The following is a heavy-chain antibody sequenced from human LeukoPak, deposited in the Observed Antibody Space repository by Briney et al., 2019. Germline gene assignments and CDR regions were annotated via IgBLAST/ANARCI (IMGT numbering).Heavy chain of an antibody. V-gene: IGHV4-39*01. CDR1: GGSISSSSYY. J-gene: IGHJ4*02. Sequence: SETLSLTCTVSGGSISSSSYYWGWIRQPPGKGLEWIGSIYYSGSTYYNPSLKSRVTISVDTSKNQFSLKLSSVTAADTAVYYCARHLNRVATNGKIDYWGQGTLVTVSS. D-gene: IGHD5-12*01. CDR2: IYYSGST. CDR3: ARHLNRVATNGKIDY.